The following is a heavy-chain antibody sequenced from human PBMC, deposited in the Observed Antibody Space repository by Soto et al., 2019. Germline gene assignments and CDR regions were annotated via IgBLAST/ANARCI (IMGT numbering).Heavy chain of an antibody. CDR2: ISGSGGST. CDR3: ATLPVAAPNTVDY. CDR1: GFTFSSYA. J-gene: IGHJ4*02. V-gene: IGHV3-23*01. Sequence: GGSLRLSCAASGFTFSSYAMSWVRQAPGKGLEWVSAISGSGGSTYYADSVKGRFTISRDNSKNTLYLQMNGLRAEDTAVYYCATLPVAAPNTVDYWGQGTLVTVSS. D-gene: IGHD2-15*01.